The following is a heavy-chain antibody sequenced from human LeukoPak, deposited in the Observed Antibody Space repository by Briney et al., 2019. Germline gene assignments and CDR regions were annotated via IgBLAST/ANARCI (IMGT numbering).Heavy chain of an antibody. Sequence: GASVKVSCKASGGTFSSYAISWVRQAPGQGLEWMGRIIPILGIANYAQKFQGRVTITADKSTSTAYMELSSLRSEDTAVYYCAIASSGGSCYPLCYYGMDVWGQGTTVTVS. CDR1: GGTFSSYA. V-gene: IGHV1-69*04. J-gene: IGHJ6*02. CDR3: AIASSGGSCYPLCYYGMDV. CDR2: IIPILGIA. D-gene: IGHD2-15*01.